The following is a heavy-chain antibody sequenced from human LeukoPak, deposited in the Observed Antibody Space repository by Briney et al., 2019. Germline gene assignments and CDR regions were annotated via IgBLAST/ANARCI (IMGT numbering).Heavy chain of an antibody. CDR1: GYSISSGYY. CDR2: IYHSGST. J-gene: IGHJ6*02. Sequence: SETLSLTCAVSGYSISSGYYWGWIRQPPGKGLEWIGSIYHSGSTYYNPSLKSRVTISVDTSKNQFPLKLSSVTAADTAVYYCARGLSAMGSWASTVCMDVWGQGTTVTVSS. V-gene: IGHV4-38-2*01. CDR3: ARGLSAMGSWASTVCMDV. D-gene: IGHD6-13*01.